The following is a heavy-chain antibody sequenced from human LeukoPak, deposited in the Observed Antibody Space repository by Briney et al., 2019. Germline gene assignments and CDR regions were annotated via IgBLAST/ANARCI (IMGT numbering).Heavy chain of an antibody. D-gene: IGHD3-22*01. CDR2: INHSGST. V-gene: IGHV4-34*01. Sequence: KPSETLSLTCAVYGGSFSGYYWSWIRQLPGKGLEWIGEINHSGSTNYNPSLKSRVTISVDTSKNQFSLKLSSVTAADTAVYYCARAHYYDSSGYYTVGFRVWFDPWGQGTLVTVSS. CDR1: GGSFSGYY. J-gene: IGHJ5*02. CDR3: ARAHYYDSSGYYTVGFRVWFDP.